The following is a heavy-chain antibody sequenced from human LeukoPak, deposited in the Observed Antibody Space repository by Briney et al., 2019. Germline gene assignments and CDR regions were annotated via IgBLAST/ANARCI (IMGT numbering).Heavy chain of an antibody. J-gene: IGHJ4*02. CDR1: GGSFSGYY. CDR2: INHSGST. D-gene: IGHD3-16*01. V-gene: IGHV4-34*01. Sequence: PSETLSLTCAVYGGSFSGYYWSWIRQPPGKGLEWIGEINHSGSTNYNPSLKSRVTISVDTSKNQFSLKLSSVTAADTAVYYCARRGRDDYWVEYWGQGTLVTVSS. CDR3: ARRGRDDYWVEY.